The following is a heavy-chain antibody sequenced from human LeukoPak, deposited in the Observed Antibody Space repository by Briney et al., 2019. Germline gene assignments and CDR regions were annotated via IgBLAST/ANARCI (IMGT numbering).Heavy chain of an antibody. CDR3: AICLHYDFWTGYSHFDF. D-gene: IGHD3-3*01. V-gene: IGHV4-39*01. CDR1: GDSISSSDYD. Sequence: SETLSLTCTVSGDSISSSDYDWGWIRQPPGKGLEWIGSMFYSGSTDYNPPLKSRATISVDTSKNQFSLKLTSVTAAGTAVYYCAICLHYDFWTGYSHFDFGGQRTGVTVST. J-gene: IGHJ4*02. CDR2: MFYSGST.